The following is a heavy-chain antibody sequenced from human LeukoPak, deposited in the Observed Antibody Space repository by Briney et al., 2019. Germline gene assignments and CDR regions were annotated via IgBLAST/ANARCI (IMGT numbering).Heavy chain of an antibody. D-gene: IGHD6-13*01. V-gene: IGHV1-69*04. J-gene: IGHJ6*02. Sequence: GASVKVSCKASGGTFSSYAISWVRQAPGQGLEWMGRIIPILGIANYAQKFQGRVTITADKSTSTAYMELSSLRSEDTAVYYCARDLAAAGTGGMDVWGQGTTVTVSS. CDR3: ARDLAAAGTGGMDV. CDR1: GGTFSSYA. CDR2: IIPILGIA.